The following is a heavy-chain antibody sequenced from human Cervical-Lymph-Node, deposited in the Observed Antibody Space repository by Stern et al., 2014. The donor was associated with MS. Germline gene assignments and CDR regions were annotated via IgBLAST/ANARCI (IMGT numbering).Heavy chain of an antibody. J-gene: IGHJ4*02. CDR3: SRDAAGYSLIFGY. D-gene: IGHD6-13*01. CDR1: GGSISSTEYY. CDR2: IHNSGTT. V-gene: IGHV4-30-4*01. Sequence: QVQLQESGPGLVKPSQTLSLTCAVTGGSISSTEYYWSWIRQSPGKGLEWIGYIHNSGTTYYNPSLKSRVTISVDTSKNQFSLKLRSVTAADTAVYYCSRDAAGYSLIFGYWGRGALVTVSS.